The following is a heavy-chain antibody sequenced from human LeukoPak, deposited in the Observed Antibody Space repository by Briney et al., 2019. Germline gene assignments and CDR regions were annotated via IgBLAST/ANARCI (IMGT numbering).Heavy chain of an antibody. CDR1: GFTFSSYA. CDR2: ISYDGSNK. J-gene: IGHJ6*02. D-gene: IGHD2-2*01. CDR3: AALKRYCSSTRCIAAAPWGMDV. Sequence: GGSLRLSCAASGFTFSSYAMHWVRQAPGKGLEWVAVISYDGSNKYYADSVKGRFTISRDNSKNTLYLQMNSLRAEDTAVYYCAALKRYCSSTRCIAAAPWGMDVWGQGTTVTVSS. V-gene: IGHV3-30-3*01.